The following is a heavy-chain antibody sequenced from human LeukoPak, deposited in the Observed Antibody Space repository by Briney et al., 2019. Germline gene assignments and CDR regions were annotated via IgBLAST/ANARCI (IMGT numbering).Heavy chain of an antibody. CDR3: ARGRTRYCSGGSCYLWLDP. D-gene: IGHD2-15*01. Sequence: SETLSLTCAVYGGSFSGYYWSWIRQPPGKGLEWIGEINHSGSTNYNPSLKSRVTISVDTSKNQFSLKLSSVTAADTAVYYCARGRTRYCSGGSCYLWLDPWGQGTLVTVSS. CDR2: INHSGST. V-gene: IGHV4-34*01. CDR1: GGSFSGYY. J-gene: IGHJ5*02.